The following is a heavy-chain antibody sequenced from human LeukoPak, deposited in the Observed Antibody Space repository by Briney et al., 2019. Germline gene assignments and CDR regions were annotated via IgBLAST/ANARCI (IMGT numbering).Heavy chain of an antibody. Sequence: SQTLSLTCAISGDSVSSNSAAWNWIRQSPSRGLEWLGRTYYRSKWYNDYAVSVKSRITINPDTSKNQFSLQLNSVTPEDTAVYYCARDTITMVRGVILGYYMDVWGKGTTVTISS. V-gene: IGHV6-1*01. CDR1: GDSVSSNSAA. CDR3: ARDTITMVRGVILGYYMDV. CDR2: TYYRSKWYN. J-gene: IGHJ6*03. D-gene: IGHD3-10*01.